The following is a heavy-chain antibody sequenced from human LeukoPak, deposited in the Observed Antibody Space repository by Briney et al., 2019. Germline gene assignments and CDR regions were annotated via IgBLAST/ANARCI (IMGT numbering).Heavy chain of an antibody. CDR2: TYFRSRWYN. J-gene: IGHJ4*02. V-gene: IGHV6-1*01. CDR1: GDSVSSINGA. Sequence: SQTLSLTCAISGDSVSSINGAWNWIRQSPSRGLELLGRTYFRSRWYNEFAQSLQRRMPIDPDTSQNQSSLQLTSVTPEDTAVYYCARDLGNTGWYTFDYWGQGTLVTVSS. D-gene: IGHD6-19*01. CDR3: ARDLGNTGWYTFDY.